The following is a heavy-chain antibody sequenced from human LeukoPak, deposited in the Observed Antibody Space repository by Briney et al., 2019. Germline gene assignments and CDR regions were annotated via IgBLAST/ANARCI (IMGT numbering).Heavy chain of an antibody. D-gene: IGHD4-23*01. J-gene: IGHJ4*02. CDR1: GFTFSNYA. V-gene: IGHV4-38-2*01. CDR2: IYHSGST. Sequence: GSLRLSCAASGFTFSNYAMNWIRQPPGKGLEWIGSIYHSGSTYYNPSLKSRVTISVDTSKNQSSLKLSSVTAADTAVYYCARGRATTVVKSFDYWGQGTLVTVSS. CDR3: ARGRATTVVKSFDY.